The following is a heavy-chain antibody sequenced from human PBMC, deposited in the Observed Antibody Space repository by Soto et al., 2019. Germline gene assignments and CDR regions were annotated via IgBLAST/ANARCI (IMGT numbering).Heavy chain of an antibody. Sequence: EVQLVESGGGLVQPGGSLRLSCAASGFTFSSYWMHWVRQAPGKGLVWVSRINSDGSSTSHADSVKGRFTISRDNAKNTLYLQMNSLRAEDAAVYYCVRTSVVVAAATREDYWGQGTLVTVSS. CDR2: INSDGSST. D-gene: IGHD2-15*01. V-gene: IGHV3-74*01. CDR1: GFTFSSYW. J-gene: IGHJ4*02. CDR3: VRTSVVVAAATREDY.